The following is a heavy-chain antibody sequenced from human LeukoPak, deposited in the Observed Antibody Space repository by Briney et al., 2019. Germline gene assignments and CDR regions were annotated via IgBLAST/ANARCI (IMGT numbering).Heavy chain of an antibody. V-gene: IGHV4-39*01. CDR1: LGSHSRRSFY. CDR3: SRQGYIIGQGFRNNWFDP. Sequence: SETLSDTCIVSLGSHSRRSFYGGWIRQPPGKGLEWIGTIFYSGSTYYNPFLRSRVTMSVDTSKNQFSLRLSYVTAADTAVSYFSRQGYIIGQGFRNNWFDPWGQGSLVTVSS. CDR2: IFYSGST. D-gene: IGHD6-13*01. J-gene: IGHJ5*02.